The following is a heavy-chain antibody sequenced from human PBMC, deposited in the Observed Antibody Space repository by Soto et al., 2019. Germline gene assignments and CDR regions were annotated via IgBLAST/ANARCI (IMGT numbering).Heavy chain of an antibody. J-gene: IGHJ3*02. CDR1: GYTLTSYA. CDR2: INAGNGNT. D-gene: IGHD2-21*02. V-gene: IGHV1-3*01. Sequence: ASVKVSCKASGYTLTSYAMHWVRQAPGQRLEWMGWINAGNGNTKYSQKFQGRVTITRDTSASTAYMELSSLRSEDTAVYYCARDCGGDCYRAFDIWGQGTMVTVSS. CDR3: ARDCGGDCYRAFDI.